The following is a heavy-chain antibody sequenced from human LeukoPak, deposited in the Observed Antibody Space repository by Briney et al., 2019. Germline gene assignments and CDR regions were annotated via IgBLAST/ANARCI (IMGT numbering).Heavy chain of an antibody. CDR2: ISAYNGNT. Sequence: ASVKVSCKASGYTFTSYGISWVRQAPGQGLEWMGWISAYNGNTHYAQKLQGRVTMTTDTSTSTVYMELRSLRSDDTAVYYCARGSPPRRNHGSRGYYSYYFDYWGQGTLVTVSS. V-gene: IGHV1-18*01. CDR3: ARGSPPRRNHGSRGYYSYYFDY. D-gene: IGHD3-22*01. J-gene: IGHJ4*02. CDR1: GYTFTSYG.